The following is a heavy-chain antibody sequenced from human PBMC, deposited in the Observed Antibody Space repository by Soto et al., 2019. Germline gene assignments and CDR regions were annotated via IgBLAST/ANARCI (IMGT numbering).Heavy chain of an antibody. CDR3: ARDGRARSAYSSDYYVFSGMDV. J-gene: IGHJ6*02. Sequence: GGSLRLSCAASGFIFSTYSMNWVRQAPGKGLEWVSYISTSTSTIYYADSVKGRFTISRGNAKNSLYLQMNSLRDEDTAVYFCARDGRARSAYSSDYYVFSGMDVWGQGNTGTVTS. CDR1: GFIFSTYS. CDR2: ISTSTSTI. D-gene: IGHD2-21*01. V-gene: IGHV3-48*02.